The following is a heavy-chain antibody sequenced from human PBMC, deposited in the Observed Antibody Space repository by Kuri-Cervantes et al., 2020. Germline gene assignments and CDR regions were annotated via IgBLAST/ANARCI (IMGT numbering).Heavy chain of an antibody. J-gene: IGHJ4*02. Sequence: SETLSLTCTVSGGSISSYYWSRIRQPPGKGLEWIGYIYYSGSTNYNPSLKSRVTISVDTSKNQFSLKLSSVTAADTAVYYCARFVIRGKTFDYWGQGTLVTVSS. CDR2: IYYSGST. V-gene: IGHV4-59*01. CDR1: GGSISSYY. D-gene: IGHD3-10*01. CDR3: ARFVIRGKTFDY.